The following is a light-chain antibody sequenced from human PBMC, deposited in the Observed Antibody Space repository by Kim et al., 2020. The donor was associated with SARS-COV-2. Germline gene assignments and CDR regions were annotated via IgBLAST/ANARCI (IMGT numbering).Light chain of an antibody. Sequence: DIVVTQSPDSLTLSLGERATINCKSSQTVLSNNENFLHWYQHKPGQSPKIIISWASTRESGVPDRFSGSGSGTDFTLTINNLQAEDVAVYYCLQSHSAPLSFGGGTKVDIK. V-gene: IGKV4-1*01. CDR3: LQSHSAPLS. J-gene: IGKJ4*01. CDR2: WAS. CDR1: QTVLSNNENF.